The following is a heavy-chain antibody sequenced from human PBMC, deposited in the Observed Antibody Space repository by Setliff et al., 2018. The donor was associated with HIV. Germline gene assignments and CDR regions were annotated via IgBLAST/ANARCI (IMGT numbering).Heavy chain of an antibody. Sequence: PSETLSLTCTVSGGSISTFYWSWIRQPPGKGLEWIGYIYYSGTTNYNPSLKSRVTMSVDTSKNQFSLKLNSVTALDTAVYYCARSFAPRDSNGWYRFDPWGQGTLVTVSS. J-gene: IGHJ5*02. CDR3: ARSFAPRDSNGWYRFDP. D-gene: IGHD6-19*01. CDR2: IYYSGTT. CDR1: GGSISTFY. V-gene: IGHV4-59*08.